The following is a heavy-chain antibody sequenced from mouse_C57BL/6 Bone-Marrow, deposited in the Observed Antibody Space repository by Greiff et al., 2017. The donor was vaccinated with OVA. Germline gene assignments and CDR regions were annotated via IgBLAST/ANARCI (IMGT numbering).Heavy chain of an antibody. CDR3: ARYYYGSSYGFDY. V-gene: IGHV1-7*01. D-gene: IGHD1-1*01. CDR2: INPSSGYT. J-gene: IGHJ2*01. Sequence: VQLQQSGSELAKPGASVKLSCKASGYTFTSYWMHWVKQRPGQGLEWIGYINPSSGYTKYNQKFKDKATLTADKSSSTAYLQLSSLTYEDSAVYYCARYYYGSSYGFDYWGQGTTLTVSS. CDR1: GYTFTSYW.